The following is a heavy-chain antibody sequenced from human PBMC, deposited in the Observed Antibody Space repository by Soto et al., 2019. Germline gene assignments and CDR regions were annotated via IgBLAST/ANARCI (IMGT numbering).Heavy chain of an antibody. V-gene: IGHV4-31*03. CDR1: GGSISSGGYL. Sequence: QVQLQESGPGLVKPSQTLSLTCTVSGGSISSGGYLWNWIRQHPGKGLEWIGYIYYSGSTYYNPSLKSRVTISLDTSKNQFSLNLSSVTAADTAVYYCARNERGYQLLSLDPWSQGTLVTVSS. CDR2: IYYSGST. CDR3: ARNERGYQLLSLDP. D-gene: IGHD2-2*01. J-gene: IGHJ5*02.